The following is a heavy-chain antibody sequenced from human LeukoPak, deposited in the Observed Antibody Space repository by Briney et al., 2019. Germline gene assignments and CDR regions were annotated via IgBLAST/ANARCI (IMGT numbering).Heavy chain of an antibody. CDR1: GYTFTSYD. CDR2: MNPNSGNT. CDR3: ARDQLGSYGLGY. D-gene: IGHD5-18*01. Sequence: GASVKVSCKASGYTFTSYDINWVRQATGQGLEWMGWMNPNSGNTGYAQKFQGRVTMTRNTSISTAYMELSSLRSEDTAVYYCARDQLGSYGLGYWGQGTLVTVSS. V-gene: IGHV1-8*01. J-gene: IGHJ4*02.